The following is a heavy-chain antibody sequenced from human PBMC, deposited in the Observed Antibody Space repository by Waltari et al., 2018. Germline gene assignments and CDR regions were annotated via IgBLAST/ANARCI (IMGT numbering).Heavy chain of an antibody. V-gene: IGHV3-7*01. CDR2: IKQEGSAK. J-gene: IGHJ4*02. Sequence: EVQLVESGGGSVQPGGSLRLACAASGMTFSNYWMKWVRQGQGKGMEWVANIKQEGSAKNYVDSVEGRFRISRDNAQNSLYLQMNSLRAEDTAIYYCVTGLTTVTAKDYFDHGGQGALVTVS. D-gene: IGHD4-17*01. CDR3: VTGLTTVTAKDYFDH. CDR1: GMTFSNYW.